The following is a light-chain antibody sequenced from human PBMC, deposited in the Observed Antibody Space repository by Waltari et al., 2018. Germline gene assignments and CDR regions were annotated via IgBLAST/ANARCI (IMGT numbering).Light chain of an antibody. Sequence: QLVLTQSPSASASLGASVKLTCTLSSGHSSYAIAWHQQQPEKGPRYLMKLNSDGSHSKGDVIPDLFSGSSSGAERYLTISSLQSEDEADYYCQTWGTGINWVFGGGTKLTVL. CDR2: LNSDGSH. CDR3: QTWGTGINWV. J-gene: IGLJ3*02. CDR1: SGHSSYA. V-gene: IGLV4-69*01.